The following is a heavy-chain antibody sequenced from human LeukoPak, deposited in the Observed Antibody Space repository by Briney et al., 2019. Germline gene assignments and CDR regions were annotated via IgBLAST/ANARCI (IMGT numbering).Heavy chain of an antibody. CDR2: INSDGRSP. CDR1: GFTFSSYW. CDR3: ARDNYGGTLD. J-gene: IGHJ4*02. V-gene: IGHV3-74*01. Sequence: GGSLRLSCAASGFTFSSYWMHWVRQAPGKGLAWVSRINSDGRSPSYADSVKGRFTISRDNAKNTLYLQVNSPSAEDTAVYYCARDNYGGTLDWGQGTLVTVSS. D-gene: IGHD4-23*01.